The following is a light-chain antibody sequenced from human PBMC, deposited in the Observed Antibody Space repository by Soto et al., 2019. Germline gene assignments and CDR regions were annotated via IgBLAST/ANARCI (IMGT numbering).Light chain of an antibody. CDR3: QQYNNWPPWT. V-gene: IGKV3-15*01. J-gene: IGKJ1*01. Sequence: EIVLTQSPGTLSLSPGERATLSCRASQSVSSSYLAWYQQKPGQAPRLLIYGASTRATGIPARFSGSGSGTEFTLTISSLQSEDFAVHYCQQYNNWPPWTFGQGTKV. CDR2: GAS. CDR1: QSVSSSY.